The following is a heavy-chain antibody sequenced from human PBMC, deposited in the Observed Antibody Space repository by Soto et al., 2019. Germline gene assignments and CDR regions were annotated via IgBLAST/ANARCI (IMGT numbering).Heavy chain of an antibody. CDR3: ARPQYPNRYGMDV. Sequence: HPGGSLRLSCAASGFTFSSYGMHWVRQAPGKGLEWVAVIWYDGSNKYYADSVKGRFTISRDNSKNTLYLQMNSLRAEDTAVYYCARPQYPNRYGMDVWGQGTTVTVSS. J-gene: IGHJ6*02. V-gene: IGHV3-33*01. CDR1: GFTFSSYG. CDR2: IWYDGSNK. D-gene: IGHD2-2*02.